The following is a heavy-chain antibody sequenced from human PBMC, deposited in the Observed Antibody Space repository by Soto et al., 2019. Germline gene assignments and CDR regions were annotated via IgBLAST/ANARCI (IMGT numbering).Heavy chain of an antibody. J-gene: IGHJ4*02. CDR3: ARGALTTYFDY. CDR1: GGSISSYD. V-gene: IGHV4-59*01. Sequence: SETLSLTCTVSGGSISSYDCSWIRQPPGKGLEWIGYFYYSGSTNYNPSLKSRVTISVDTSKNQFSLKLSSVTAADTAVYYCARGALTTYFDYWGQGTLVTVSS. CDR2: FYYSGST.